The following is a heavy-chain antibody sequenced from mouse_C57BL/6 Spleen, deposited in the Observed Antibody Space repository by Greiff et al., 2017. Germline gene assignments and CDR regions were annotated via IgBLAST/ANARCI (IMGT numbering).Heavy chain of an antibody. Sequence: VHVKQSVAELVRPGASVKLSCTASGFNIKNTYMHWVKQRPEQGLEWIGRIDPANGNTKYAPKFQGKATITADTSSNTAYLQLSSLTSEDTAIYYCARGSYGSSYAWFAYWGQGTLVTVSA. CDR3: ARGSYGSSYAWFAY. CDR1: GFNIKNTY. D-gene: IGHD1-1*01. CDR2: IDPANGNT. J-gene: IGHJ3*01. V-gene: IGHV14-3*01.